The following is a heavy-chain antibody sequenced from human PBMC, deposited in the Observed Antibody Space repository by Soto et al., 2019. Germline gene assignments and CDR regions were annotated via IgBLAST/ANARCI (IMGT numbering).Heavy chain of an antibody. CDR2: ISAYNGNT. Sequence: ASVEASSKAPGYAITSQSLRWARQSPGQGLELMGWISAYNGNTNYAQKHQGRVTMTTDTSTSTAYMELRSLRSDDTAVYYCARDVDCSSTSCYSPPFDYWGQRPLVTVSS. D-gene: IGHD2-2*01. J-gene: IGHJ4*02. CDR1: GYAITSQS. CDR3: ARDVDCSSTSCYSPPFDY. V-gene: IGHV1-18*01.